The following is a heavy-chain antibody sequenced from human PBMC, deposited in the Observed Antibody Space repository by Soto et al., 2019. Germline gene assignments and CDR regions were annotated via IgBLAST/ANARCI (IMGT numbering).Heavy chain of an antibody. Sequence: PVESLKISCEGSVYSVANSWFSSLRQMPRKGLEWMGIIYPGDSDTRYSPSFQGQVTISADKSISTAYLQWSSLKASDTAMYYCASFHESSTTCYPPPPFDFWGKGSRGPVS. D-gene: IGHD2-2*01. CDR3: ASFHESSTTCYPPPPFDF. V-gene: IGHV5-51*01. J-gene: IGHJ3*01. CDR1: VYSVANSW. CDR2: IYPGDSDT.